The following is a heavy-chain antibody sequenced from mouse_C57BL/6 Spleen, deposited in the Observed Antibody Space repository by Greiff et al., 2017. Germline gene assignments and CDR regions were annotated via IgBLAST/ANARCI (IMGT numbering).Heavy chain of an antibody. CDR2: IYPSDSET. CDR1: GYTFTSYW. J-gene: IGHJ2*01. D-gene: IGHD2-3*01. CDR3: ARCGGYYANFDF. Sequence: QVQLQQPGAELVRPGSSVKLSCKASGYTFTSYWMDWVKQRPGQGLEWIGNIYPSDSETHYNQKFKDKATLTVDKSSSTAYMQLSSLTSEDSAVYYCARCGGYYANFDFGGQGTTLTVSS. V-gene: IGHV1-61*01.